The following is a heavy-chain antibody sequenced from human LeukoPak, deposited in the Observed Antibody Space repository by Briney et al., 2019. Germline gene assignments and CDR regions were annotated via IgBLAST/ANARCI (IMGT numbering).Heavy chain of an antibody. J-gene: IGHJ4*02. V-gene: IGHV4-59*08. CDR1: GGSISSYY. CDR2: IYYSGST. CDR3: ARHSTPGYSSGWDDLFFDY. Sequence: SETLSLTCTVSGGSISSYYWSWIRQPPGKGLEWIGYIYYSGSTNYNPSLKSRVTISVDTSKNQFSLKLSSVTAADTAVYYCARHSTPGYSSGWDDLFFDYWGQGTLVTVSS. D-gene: IGHD6-19*01.